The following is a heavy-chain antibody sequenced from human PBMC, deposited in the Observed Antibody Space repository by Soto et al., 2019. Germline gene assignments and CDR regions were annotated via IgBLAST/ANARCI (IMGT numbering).Heavy chain of an antibody. D-gene: IGHD3-3*01. J-gene: IGHJ4*02. Sequence: ASVKVSCKASGFTFTGYYMHWGRQAPGQGLEWMGWINPNSGGTNYAQKFQGWVTMTRDTSISTAYMELSRLRSDDTAVYYCARGALTKGYDYWGQGTLVTVSS. CDR1: GFTFTGYY. V-gene: IGHV1-2*04. CDR3: ARGALTKGYDY. CDR2: INPNSGGT.